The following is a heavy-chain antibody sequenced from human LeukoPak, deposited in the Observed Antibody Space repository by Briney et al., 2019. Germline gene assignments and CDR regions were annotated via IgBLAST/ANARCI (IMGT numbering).Heavy chain of an antibody. V-gene: IGHV3-21*01. D-gene: IGHD6-13*01. CDR1: GFTFSSYS. CDR3: ARDPINIATAANGFDY. J-gene: IGHJ4*02. CDR2: ISSSSSYI. Sequence: GGSLRLSCAASGFTFSSYSMNWVRQAPGKGLEWVSSISSSSSYIYYADSVKGRFTISRDNAKNSLYLQMNSLRVEDTALYYCARDPINIATAANGFDYWGQGTLVTVSS.